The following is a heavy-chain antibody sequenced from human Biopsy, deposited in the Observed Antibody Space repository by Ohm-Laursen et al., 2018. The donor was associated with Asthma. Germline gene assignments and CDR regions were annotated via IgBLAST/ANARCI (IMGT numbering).Heavy chain of an antibody. V-gene: IGHV4-61*08. CDR2: IYYSGST. CDR3: ARERAGYYGSGSYLGY. Sequence: TLSLTCRVSGGYTGSSDHHWAWIRQAPGRGLEWIGYIYYSGSTNYNPSLKSRVTISVDTSKNQFSLKLSSVTAADTAVYYCARERAGYYGSGSYLGYWGQGTLVTVSS. D-gene: IGHD3-10*01. J-gene: IGHJ4*02. CDR1: GGYTGSSDHH.